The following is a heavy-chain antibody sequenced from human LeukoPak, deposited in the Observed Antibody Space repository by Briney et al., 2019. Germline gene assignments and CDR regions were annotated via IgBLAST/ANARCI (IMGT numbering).Heavy chain of an antibody. CDR1: GFTFSSNW. CDR3: TTDRGYSTLDD. V-gene: IGHV3-7*01. Sequence: GGSLRLSCTASGFTFSSNWMTWVRQAPGKGLEWVANINQDGSKKDHVDSVKGRFTISRDNAKKTLYLQMDSLRTDDTAVYYCTTDRGYSTLDDWGQGTLVTVSS. J-gene: IGHJ4*02. D-gene: IGHD3-10*01. CDR2: INQDGSKK.